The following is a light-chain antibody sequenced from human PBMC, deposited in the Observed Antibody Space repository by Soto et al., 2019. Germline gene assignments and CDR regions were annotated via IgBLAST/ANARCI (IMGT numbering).Light chain of an antibody. CDR2: AAS. J-gene: IGKJ2*01. V-gene: IGKV1-17*01. Sequence: DLQMTQSPSSLSASVGDRVTITCRASQAIRRNLAWYQQKPGKAPQSLIYAASSLQSGVPSRFSGSGSGTEFILTISSLQPEDFATYYCLQNNSYPRTFGQGTKLEI. CDR1: QAIRRN. CDR3: LQNNSYPRT.